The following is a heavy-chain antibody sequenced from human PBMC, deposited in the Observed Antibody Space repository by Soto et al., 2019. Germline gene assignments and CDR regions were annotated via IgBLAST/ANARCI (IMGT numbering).Heavy chain of an antibody. CDR2: IYYSGST. D-gene: IGHD3-3*01. CDR1: GGSISSGDYY. V-gene: IGHV4-31*03. J-gene: IGHJ5*02. Sequence: QVQLQESGPGLVKPSQTLSLTCTVSGGSISSGDYYWSWIRQHPGKGLEWIGYIYYSGSTYYNPSLNSRDTLSVDTSKNQFSLKLSSVTAADTAVYYCARWWSGSRQGFDPWGQGTLVTVSS. CDR3: ARWWSGSRQGFDP.